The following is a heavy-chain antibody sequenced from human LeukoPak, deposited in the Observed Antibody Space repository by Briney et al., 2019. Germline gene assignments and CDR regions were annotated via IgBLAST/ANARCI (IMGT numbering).Heavy chain of an antibody. Sequence: GGSLRLSCAASGFTFSSYSMNWVRQAPGKGLEWVSYISSSSSTIYYADSVKGRFTISRDNAKNSLYLQMNSLRAEDTAVYYCARLFRGAMVIGPYFDYWGQGTLVTVSS. V-gene: IGHV3-48*01. CDR1: GFTFSSYS. D-gene: IGHD5-18*01. CDR2: ISSSSSTI. J-gene: IGHJ4*02. CDR3: ARLFRGAMVIGPYFDY.